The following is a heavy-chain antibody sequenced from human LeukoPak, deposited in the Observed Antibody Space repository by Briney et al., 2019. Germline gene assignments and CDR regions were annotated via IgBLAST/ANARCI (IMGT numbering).Heavy chain of an antibody. J-gene: IGHJ4*02. CDR2: IYYSGST. V-gene: IGHV4-59*01. CDR1: GGSISSYY. CDR3: ARDRHSSSWYSTYYFDY. Sequence: PSETLSPTCTVSGGSISSYYWSWIRQPPGKGLEWIGYIYYSGSTNYNPSLKSRVTISVDTSKNQFSLKLSSVTAADTAVYYCARDRHSSSWYSTYYFDYWGQGTLVTVSS. D-gene: IGHD6-13*01.